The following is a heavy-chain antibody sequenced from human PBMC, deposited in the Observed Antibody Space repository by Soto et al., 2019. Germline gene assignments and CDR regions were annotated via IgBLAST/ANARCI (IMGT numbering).Heavy chain of an antibody. V-gene: IGHV3-30-3*01. CDR2: ISYDGSNK. CDR1: GFTFSSYA. D-gene: IGHD3-22*01. CDR3: AKDQSDSSGYTQGFDP. J-gene: IGHJ5*02. Sequence: PGGSLRLSCAASGFTFSSYAMHWVRQVPGKGLEWVAVISYDGSNKYYADSVKGRFTIPRDNSKNTLYLQMNSLRAEDTAVYYCAKDQSDSSGYTQGFDPWGQGTLVTVSS.